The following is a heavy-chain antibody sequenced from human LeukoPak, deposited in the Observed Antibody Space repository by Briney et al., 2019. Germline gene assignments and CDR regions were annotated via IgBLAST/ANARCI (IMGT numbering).Heavy chain of an antibody. J-gene: IGHJ4*02. CDR1: GGSFSGYY. CDR3: AIQYSSSWSEPLYYFDY. D-gene: IGHD6-13*01. CDR2: INHSGST. Sequence: SETLSLTCAVYGGSFSGYYWSWIRQPPGKGLEWIGEINHSGSTNYNPSLKSRVTISVDTSKNQFSLKLSSVTAADTAVYYCAIQYSSSWSEPLYYFDYWGQGTLVTVSS. V-gene: IGHV4-34*01.